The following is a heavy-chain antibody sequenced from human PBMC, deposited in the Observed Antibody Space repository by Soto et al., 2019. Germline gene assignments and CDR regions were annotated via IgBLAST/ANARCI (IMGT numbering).Heavy chain of an antibody. CDR2: IYYSGST. CDR1: GGSISSYY. D-gene: IGHD6-6*01. CDR3: ARSIAAALYFQH. J-gene: IGHJ1*01. Sequence: SETLSLTCTVSGGSISSYYWSWIRQPPGKGLEWIGYIYYSGSTNYNPSLKSRVTISVDTSKNQFSLKLSSVTAADTAVYYCARSIAAALYFQHWGQGTLVTVSS. V-gene: IGHV4-59*08.